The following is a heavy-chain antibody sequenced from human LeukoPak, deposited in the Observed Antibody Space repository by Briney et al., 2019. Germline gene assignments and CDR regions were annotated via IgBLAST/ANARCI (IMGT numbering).Heavy chain of an antibody. Sequence: TASETLSLTCTAAGVSISSYYWSWVRPPPGQGREWVVFVYFIGRTNSRPSLKRRATISVETSKKQFSLKMRSVTAADTVLYYWSRISRSNWYTERGAFDVWGQGTMVTVSS. CDR3: SRISRSNWYTERGAFDV. CDR2: VYFIGRT. V-gene: IGHV4-59*01. CDR1: GVSISSYY. J-gene: IGHJ3*01. D-gene: IGHD6-13*01.